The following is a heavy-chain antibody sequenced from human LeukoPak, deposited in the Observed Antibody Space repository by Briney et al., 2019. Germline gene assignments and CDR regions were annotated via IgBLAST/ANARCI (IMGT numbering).Heavy chain of an antibody. CDR3: ARQFATAAADTRGYFDY. J-gene: IGHJ4*02. Sequence: ASETQSLTCAVSGGSISSSSDYWGWIRQAPGKGLEWIGSFFVSGSTHYNPSLRSRATLFVDTSKNQFSLKLTSMTAADAATYFCARQFATAAADTRGYFDYWGQGTLVTVSS. CDR2: FFVSGST. V-gene: IGHV4-39*01. CDR1: GGSISSSSDY. D-gene: IGHD6-25*01.